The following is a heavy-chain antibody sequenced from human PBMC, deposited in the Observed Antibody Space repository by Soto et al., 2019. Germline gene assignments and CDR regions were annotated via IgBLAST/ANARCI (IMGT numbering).Heavy chain of an antibody. V-gene: IGHV3-7*01. CDR3: ARESEDLTSNFDY. J-gene: IGHJ4*02. CDR2: IKQDGSEK. Sequence: EVQLVESGGGLVQPGGSLRLSCAASGFTLIGYWMYWVRQAPGKGLECVATIKQDGSEKYYVDSVKGRFTISRDNAENSLYLQMNSLRAEDTAVYYCARESEDLTSNFDYWGQGTLVTVSS. CDR1: GFTLIGYW.